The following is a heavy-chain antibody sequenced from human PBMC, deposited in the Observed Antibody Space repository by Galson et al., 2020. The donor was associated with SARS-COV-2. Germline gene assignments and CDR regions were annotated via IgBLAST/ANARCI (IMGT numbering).Heavy chain of an antibody. D-gene: IGHD1-1*01. J-gene: IGHJ4*02. CDR2: IYPDDSDT. Sequence: GESLKISCKGSGYSFTNYWIGWVRQMPGKGLELMGIIYPDDSDTTYNPSFQGQVTISADKSISSAYLQWSSLKASDSAMYYCARVVKPTAKYYFDCWGQGTLVTVSS. CDR3: ARVVKPTAKYYFDC. V-gene: IGHV5-51*01. CDR1: GYSFTNYW.